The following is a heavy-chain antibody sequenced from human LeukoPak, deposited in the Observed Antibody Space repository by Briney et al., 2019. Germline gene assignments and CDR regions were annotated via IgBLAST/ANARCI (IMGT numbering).Heavy chain of an antibody. CDR1: GYTFTGYY. J-gene: IGHJ4*02. D-gene: IGHD3-22*01. Sequence: GASVKVSCKASGYTFTGYYMHWVRQAPGQGLEWMGRINPNSGGTNYAQKFQGRVTMTRDTSISTAYMELSRLRSDDTAVYYCARDSPEYYYDSSDGYWGQGTLVTVSS. CDR2: INPNSGGT. V-gene: IGHV1-2*06. CDR3: ARDSPEYYYDSSDGY.